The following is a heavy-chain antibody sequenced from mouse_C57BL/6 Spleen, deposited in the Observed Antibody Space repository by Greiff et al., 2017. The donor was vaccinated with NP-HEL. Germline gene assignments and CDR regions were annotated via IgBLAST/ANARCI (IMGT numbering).Heavy chain of an antibody. J-gene: IGHJ3*01. CDR2: INPNNGGT. CDR3: AQGAYSKKRSWFAY. D-gene: IGHD2-5*01. Sequence: EVQLQQSGPELVKPGASVKISCKASGYTFTDYYMNWVKQSHGKSLEWIGDINPNNGGTSYNQKFKGKATLTVDKSSSTAYMELRSLTSEDSAVYYCAQGAYSKKRSWFAYWGQGTLVTVSA. V-gene: IGHV1-26*01. CDR1: GYTFTDYY.